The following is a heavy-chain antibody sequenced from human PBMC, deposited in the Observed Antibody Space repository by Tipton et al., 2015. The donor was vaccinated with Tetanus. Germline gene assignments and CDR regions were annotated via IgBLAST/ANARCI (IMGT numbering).Heavy chain of an antibody. D-gene: IGHD5-12*01. Sequence: QLVQSGGGVVQPEKFLRLSCAASGFTFRNYGMHWVRQAPGRGLEWVAIVWYDGRNKYYADSVEGRFTISRDNAKNLVFLQMNSLRAEDTAVYYCARATGGYRGYDYVDFWGQGTLVAVSS. J-gene: IGHJ4*02. V-gene: IGHV3-33*01. CDR3: ARATGGYRGYDYVDF. CDR1: GFTFRNYG. CDR2: VWYDGRNK.